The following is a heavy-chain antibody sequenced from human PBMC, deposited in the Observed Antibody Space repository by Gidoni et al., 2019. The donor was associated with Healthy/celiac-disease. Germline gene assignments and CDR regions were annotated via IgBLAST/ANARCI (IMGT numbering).Heavy chain of an antibody. Sequence: QVQLVQSGAEVKKPGSSVKVSCKASGGTFSSYAISWVRQAPGQGLEWRGGIIPIFGTANYAQKFQGRVTITADESTSTAYMELSSLRSEDTAVYYCARDRALGVVIHLTNYYYYGMDVWGQGTTVTVSS. CDR3: ARDRALGVVIHLTNYYYYGMDV. D-gene: IGHD3-3*01. V-gene: IGHV1-69*01. CDR1: GGTFSSYA. J-gene: IGHJ6*02. CDR2: IIPIFGTA.